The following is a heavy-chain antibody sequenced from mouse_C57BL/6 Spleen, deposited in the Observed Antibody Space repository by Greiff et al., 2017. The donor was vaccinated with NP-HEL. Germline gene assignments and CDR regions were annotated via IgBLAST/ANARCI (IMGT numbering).Heavy chain of an antibody. D-gene: IGHD3-2*02. J-gene: IGHJ2*01. Sequence: EVQLQQSGAELVKPGASVKLSCTASGFNIKDYYMHWVKQRTEQGLEWIGRIDPEDGETKYAPKFSGKATITADTSSNTAYLQLSSLTSEDTAVYYCARAQASGNFDYWGQGTTLTVSS. CDR1: GFNIKDYY. CDR2: IDPEDGET. CDR3: ARAQASGNFDY. V-gene: IGHV14-2*01.